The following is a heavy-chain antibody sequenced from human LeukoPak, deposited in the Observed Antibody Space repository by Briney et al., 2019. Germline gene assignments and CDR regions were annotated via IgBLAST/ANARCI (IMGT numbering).Heavy chain of an antibody. CDR1: GYTFTSYG. CDR2: IKQDGSEK. D-gene: IGHD3-10*01. V-gene: IGHV3-7*01. J-gene: IGHJ4*02. CDR3: ARLQYSFLYGSGSYGVDY. Sequence: ASVKVSCKASGYTFTSYGISWVRQAPGKGLEWVANIKQDGSEKYYVDSVKGRFTISRDNAKNSLYLQMNSLRAEDTAVYYCARLQYSFLYGSGSYGVDYWGQGTLVTVSS.